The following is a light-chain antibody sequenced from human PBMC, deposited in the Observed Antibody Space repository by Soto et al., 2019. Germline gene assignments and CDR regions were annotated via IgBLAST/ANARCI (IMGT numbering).Light chain of an antibody. V-gene: IGKV3-20*01. CDR3: QQYGSSLSWT. CDR1: QSVSSSY. J-gene: IGKJ1*01. Sequence: EIVLTQSPCTLSFCPWERGTLSCRASQSVSSSYLAWYQQKPGQAPRLLIYGASSRATGIPDRFSGSGSGTDFTLTISRLEPEDFAVYYCQQYGSSLSWTFGQGTKVDIK. CDR2: GAS.